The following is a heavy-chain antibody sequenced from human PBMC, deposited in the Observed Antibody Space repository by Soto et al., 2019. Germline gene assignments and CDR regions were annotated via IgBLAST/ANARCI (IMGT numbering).Heavy chain of an antibody. CDR1: GGSITTPGYC. CDR3: ARHHGLRTSENWFEP. Sequence: ETLSHRYSVSGGSITTPGYCWTFNQQPPGQGLEWIGYISNSGSTNYNPSLKSRITISADTSKNQFSLKLNFVSADDTAVYYCARHHGLRTSENWFEPWGQGTLVTVSS. V-gene: IGHV4-61*08. D-gene: IGHD4-17*01. J-gene: IGHJ5*02. CDR2: ISNSGST.